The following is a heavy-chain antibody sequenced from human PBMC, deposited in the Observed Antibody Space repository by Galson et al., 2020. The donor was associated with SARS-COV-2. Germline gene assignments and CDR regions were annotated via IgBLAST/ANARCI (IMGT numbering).Heavy chain of an antibody. D-gene: IGHD5-18*01. J-gene: IGHJ4*02. Sequence: GGSLRLSCAASGFTFDNYDMSWVRQAPGKGLEWVSTVSRSGGGTFYADSVKGRFTISRDNSKNTLSLQMTSLRADDTALYYCAKDPGYSYGTYFDYWGQGTLVTVSS. CDR3: AKDPGYSYGTYFDY. V-gene: IGHV3-23*01. CDR2: VSRSGGGT. CDR1: GFTFDNYD.